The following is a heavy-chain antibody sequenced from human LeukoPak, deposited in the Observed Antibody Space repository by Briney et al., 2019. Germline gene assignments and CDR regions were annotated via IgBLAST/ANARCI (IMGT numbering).Heavy chain of an antibody. V-gene: IGHV3-74*01. CDR1: GFTFTNYW. Sequence: GGSLRLSCAASGFTFTNYWMHWVRQAPGKGLVWVSRIDIDGTGTNYADSVKGRFTISRDNAKNTVSLQMNSLKAEDTAVYYCATSLYCSSTSCPFDDWGRGTLVTVSS. D-gene: IGHD2-2*01. J-gene: IGHJ4*02. CDR2: IDIDGTGT. CDR3: ATSLYCSSTSCPFDD.